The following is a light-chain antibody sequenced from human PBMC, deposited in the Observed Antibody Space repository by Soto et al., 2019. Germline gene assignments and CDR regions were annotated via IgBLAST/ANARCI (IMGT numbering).Light chain of an antibody. CDR2: EVT. CDR3: SSYSNSGTLYV. J-gene: IGLJ1*01. V-gene: IGLV2-14*01. CDR1: RSDIGGSKY. Sequence: QSALTQPASLSGSPGQWITISCAGTRSDIGGSKYVSWYQQHPGRAPKLIIYEVTYRPSGVSARFSGSKSGNTASLTVSGLQAEDEADYYCSSYSNSGTLYVFGTGTKVTVL.